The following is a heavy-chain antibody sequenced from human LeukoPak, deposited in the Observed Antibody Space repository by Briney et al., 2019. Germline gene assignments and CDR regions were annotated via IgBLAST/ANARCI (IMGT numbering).Heavy chain of an antibody. V-gene: IGHV3-48*02. D-gene: IGHD2-21*02. CDR2: ISSSSSTI. Sequence: GGSLRLSCAASGFTFSGYSMNWVRQAPGKGLEWVSYISSSSSTIYYTDSVKGRFTISRDNAKNSLYLQMNSLRDEDTAVYYCARDARYCGGDCYSDYWGQGTLVTVSS. CDR1: GFTFSGYS. CDR3: ARDARYCGGDCYSDY. J-gene: IGHJ4*02.